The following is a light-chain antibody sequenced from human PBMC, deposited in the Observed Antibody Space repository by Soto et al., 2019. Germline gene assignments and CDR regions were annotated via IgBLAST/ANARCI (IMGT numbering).Light chain of an antibody. J-gene: IGKJ1*01. CDR3: QQSYSNPRT. Sequence: DIHMTQSPSSLSASVGYTFTITCRPSQSISTYLNWYQQKPGKAPNLLIYPTSSLHSGVPSRFSGSGSGTDFTLTISSLQPEDFETYYCQQSYSNPRTFGQGTKVDIK. V-gene: IGKV1-39*01. CDR1: QSISTY. CDR2: PTS.